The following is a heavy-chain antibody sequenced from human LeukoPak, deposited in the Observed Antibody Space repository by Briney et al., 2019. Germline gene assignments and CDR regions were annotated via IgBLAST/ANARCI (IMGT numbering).Heavy chain of an antibody. J-gene: IGHJ4*02. CDR3: ARIPDSSSPSDY. V-gene: IGHV1-18*01. D-gene: IGHD6-6*01. CDR2: ISAYNGNT. CDR1: GYTFTSYA. Sequence: ASVKVSCKASGYTFTSYAMNWVRQAPGQWLEWMGWISAYNGNTNYAQKLQGRVTMTTDTSTSTAYMELRSLRSDDTAVYYCARIPDSSSPSDYWGQGTLVTVSS.